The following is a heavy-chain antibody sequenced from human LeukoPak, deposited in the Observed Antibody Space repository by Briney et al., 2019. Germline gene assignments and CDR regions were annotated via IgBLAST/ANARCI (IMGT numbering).Heavy chain of an antibody. D-gene: IGHD3-10*01. V-gene: IGHV4-4*07. CDR2: FYASGTT. CDR3: ARWGSNMAREKGDH. CDR1: GGSIVSHY. Sequence: PSETLSLTCTVSGGSIVSHYWNWIRQPAGRGLEWIGRFYASGTTNTSPSLKSRVTMSVDTSKNQFSLKLSSVTAADTAVYYCARWGSNMAREKGDHWGQGTLVTVSS. J-gene: IGHJ4*02.